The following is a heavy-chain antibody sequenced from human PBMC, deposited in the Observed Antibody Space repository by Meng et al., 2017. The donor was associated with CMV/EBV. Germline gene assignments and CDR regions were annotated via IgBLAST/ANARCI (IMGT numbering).Heavy chain of an antibody. CDR1: GFSVTSYF. CDR3: ARGRRFLITMVRGAGMDV. J-gene: IGHJ6*02. V-gene: IGHV4-34*01. Sequence: GSLRLSCAVSGFSVTSYFMTWVRQAPGKGLEWIGEINHSGSTNYNPSLKSRVTISVDTSKNQFSLKLSSVTAADTAVYYCARGRRFLITMVRGAGMDVWGQGTTVTVSS. D-gene: IGHD3-10*01. CDR2: INHSGST.